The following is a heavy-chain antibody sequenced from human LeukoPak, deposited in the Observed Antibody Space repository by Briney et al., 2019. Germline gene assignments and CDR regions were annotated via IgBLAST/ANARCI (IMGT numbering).Heavy chain of an antibody. CDR3: ARDQRYFDWFYYYYGMDV. J-gene: IGHJ6*02. CDR1: GFTFSSYG. V-gene: IGHV3-33*01. D-gene: IGHD3-9*01. Sequence: GRSLRLSCAASGFTFSSYGMRWVRQAPGKGLEWVAVIWYDGSNKYYADSVKGRFTISRDNSKNTLYLQMNSLRAEDTAVYYCARDQRYFDWFYYYYGMDVWGQGTTVTVSS. CDR2: IWYDGSNK.